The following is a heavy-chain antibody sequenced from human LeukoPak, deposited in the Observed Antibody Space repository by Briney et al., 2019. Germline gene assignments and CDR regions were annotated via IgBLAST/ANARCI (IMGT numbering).Heavy chain of an antibody. J-gene: IGHJ4*02. V-gene: IGHV3-11*01. D-gene: IGHD3-10*01. CDR3: AKPKWFGELLLDY. CDR2: ISSSGSTI. CDR1: GFTFSDYY. Sequence: GGSLRLSCAASGFTFSDYYMSWIRQAPGKGLEWVSYISSSGSTIYYADSAKGRFTISRDNSKNTLYLQMNSLRAEDTAVYYCAKPKWFGELLLDYWGQGTLVTVSS.